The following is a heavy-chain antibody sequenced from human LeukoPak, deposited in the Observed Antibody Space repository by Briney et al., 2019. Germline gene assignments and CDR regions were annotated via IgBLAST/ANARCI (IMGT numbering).Heavy chain of an antibody. CDR2: ISAYNGNT. CDR1: GYTFTNYG. CDR3: ARDKYYYDSSGYPDY. J-gene: IGHJ4*02. V-gene: IGHV1-18*01. Sequence: GASVKVSCKASGYTFTNYGISWVRQAPGQGLEWMGWISAYNGNTNYAQKLQGRVTMTTDTSTSTAYMELSRLRSDDTAVYYCARDKYYYDSSGYPDYWGQGTLVTVSS. D-gene: IGHD3-22*01.